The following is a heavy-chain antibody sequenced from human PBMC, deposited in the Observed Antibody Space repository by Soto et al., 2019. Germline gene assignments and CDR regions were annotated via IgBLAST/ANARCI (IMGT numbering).Heavy chain of an antibody. CDR1: GFTFSSFE. CDR3: ARDRRGGAARRPTFYY. J-gene: IGHJ4*02. CDR2: IGRSGETI. D-gene: IGHD6-6*01. Sequence: GGSLRLSCVGSGFTFSSFEMNWVRQTPGKGLEWLSYIGRSGETIYYADSVKGRFTISRNNAKSSLFLQMNGLRDEDTGIYSCARDRRGGAARRPTFYYWGRGTLVTVSS. V-gene: IGHV3-48*03.